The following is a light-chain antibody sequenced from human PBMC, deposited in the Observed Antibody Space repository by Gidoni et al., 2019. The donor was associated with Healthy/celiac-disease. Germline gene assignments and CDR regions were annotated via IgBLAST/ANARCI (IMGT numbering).Light chain of an antibody. Sequence: DIVMTQAPDYLAVSLCERATIDCQSSQIVLYSSNNKNYLAGYQQKPGQPPKLLIYWASTRETGVPARFSGGGSGPDFTLTISSLQAEDVAVYYCQQYYSTPPAFGGGTKVEIK. V-gene: IGKV4-1*01. J-gene: IGKJ4*01. CDR3: QQYYSTPPA. CDR2: WAS. CDR1: QIVLYSSNNKNY.